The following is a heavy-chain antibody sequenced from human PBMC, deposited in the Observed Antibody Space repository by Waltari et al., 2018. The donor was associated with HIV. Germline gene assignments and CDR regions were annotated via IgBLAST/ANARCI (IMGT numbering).Heavy chain of an antibody. J-gene: IGHJ4*02. CDR1: SDSFNNYY. CDR3: ARHPGSGGSCKGGFDY. CDR2: IYSSGIT. D-gene: IGHD2-15*01. V-gene: IGHV4-59*08. Sequence: QVQLQESGPGLVKPSETLSLTCTVSSDSFNNYYWSWIRQPPGKGLELIGQIYSSGITKSNPTLTSRVTKSVDTARKQVSRRLTAVTAADTAVYYCARHPGSGGSCKGGFDYWGQGTLVTVSS.